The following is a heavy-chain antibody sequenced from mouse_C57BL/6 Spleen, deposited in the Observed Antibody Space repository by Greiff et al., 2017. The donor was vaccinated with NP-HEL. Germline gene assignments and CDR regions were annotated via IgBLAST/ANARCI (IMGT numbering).Heavy chain of an antibody. CDR1: GYTFTSYW. J-gene: IGHJ3*01. CDR2: IHPNSGST. D-gene: IGHD4-1*01. CDR3: ARGDLTTGTRVAY. Sequence: QVQLQQPGAELVKPGASVKLSCKASGYTFTSYWMHWVKQRPGQGLEWIGMIHPNSGSTNYNEKFKSKATLTVDKSSSTAYMQLSSLTSEDSAVYYCARGDLTTGTRVAYWGQGTLVTVSA. V-gene: IGHV1-64*01.